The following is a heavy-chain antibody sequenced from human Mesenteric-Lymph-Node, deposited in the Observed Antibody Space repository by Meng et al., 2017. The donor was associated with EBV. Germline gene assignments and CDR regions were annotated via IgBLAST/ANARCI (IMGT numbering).Heavy chain of an antibody. CDR2: INHSGTT. J-gene: IGHJ4*02. CDR1: GDSFSGYY. CDR3: ARLGNGH. Sequence: QGRVHQVGSGMFQPSGPLPLPAPVYGDSFSGYYWSWNRQPQGKGLEWIGEINHSGTTNYNPSLESRVTISVDTSKNQLSLKLTSLTAADTAVYYCARLGNGHWGQGTPVTVSS. V-gene: IGHV4-34*01.